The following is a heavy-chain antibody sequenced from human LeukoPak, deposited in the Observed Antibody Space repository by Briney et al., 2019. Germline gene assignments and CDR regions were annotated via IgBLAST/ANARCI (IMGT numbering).Heavy chain of an antibody. V-gene: IGHV4-59*01. CDR3: ARVQLWPPEYYFDY. CDR2: IYYSGST. D-gene: IGHD5-18*01. Sequence: SETLSLTCTVSGGSISSYYWSWIRQPPGKGLEWIGYIYYSGSTNYNPSLKSRVTISVDTSKNQFSLKLSSVTAADTAVYYCARVQLWPPEYYFDYWGQGTLVTVSS. J-gene: IGHJ4*02. CDR1: GGSISSYY.